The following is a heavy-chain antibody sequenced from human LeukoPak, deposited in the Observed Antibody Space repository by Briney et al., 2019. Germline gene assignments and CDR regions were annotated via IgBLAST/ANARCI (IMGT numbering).Heavy chain of an antibody. Sequence: GASVKVSCKASGYTFTSYAMNWVRQAPGQGLEWMGWINTNSGGTNYAQKFQGRVTMTRDTSISTAYMELSRLRSDDTAVYYCAICWWELLHDAFDIWGQGTMVTVSS. J-gene: IGHJ3*02. V-gene: IGHV1-2*02. CDR3: AICWWELLHDAFDI. CDR1: GYTFTSYA. D-gene: IGHD1-26*01. CDR2: INTNSGGT.